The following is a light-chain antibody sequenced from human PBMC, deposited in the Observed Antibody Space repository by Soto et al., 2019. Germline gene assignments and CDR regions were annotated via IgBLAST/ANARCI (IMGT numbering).Light chain of an antibody. CDR2: DAS. CDR3: QQRSTWPWT. V-gene: IGKV3-11*01. J-gene: IGKJ1*01. CDR1: QSVRNY. Sequence: EIVLTQSPATLSLSPGERATLSCRASQSVRNYLAWYQQKPGQAPRLLIYDASNRATGIPGRLSGSGSGTDVTLTISSLEPEDFAVYYCQQRSTWPWTFGQGTKVEIK.